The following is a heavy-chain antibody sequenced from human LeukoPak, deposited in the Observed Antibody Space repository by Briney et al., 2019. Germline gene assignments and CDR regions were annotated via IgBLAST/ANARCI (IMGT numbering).Heavy chain of an antibody. J-gene: IGHJ5*02. Sequence: ASVKVSCKASGYTFTGYYMHWVRQAPGQGLEWMGWINPNGGGTNYAQKFQGRVTMTRDTSISTAYMELSRLRSDDTAVYYCARIGRGYSYGIGHTIGDNWFDPWGQGTLVTVSS. V-gene: IGHV1-2*02. D-gene: IGHD5-18*01. CDR2: INPNGGGT. CDR1: GYTFTGYY. CDR3: ARIGRGYSYGIGHTIGDNWFDP.